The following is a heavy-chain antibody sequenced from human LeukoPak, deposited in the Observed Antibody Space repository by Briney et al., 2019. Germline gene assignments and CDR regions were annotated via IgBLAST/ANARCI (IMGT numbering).Heavy chain of an antibody. D-gene: IGHD6-6*01. J-gene: IGHJ4*02. Sequence: PGGSLRLSCAASGFTFSSYWMHWVRQVPGKGLVWVSRINSDGSSTSYADSVKGRFTISRDNAKNTLYLQMDSLRAEDTAAYYCASVYSSSSSAPPDCWGQGTLVTVSS. V-gene: IGHV3-74*01. CDR2: INSDGSST. CDR3: ASVYSSSSSAPPDC. CDR1: GFTFSSYW.